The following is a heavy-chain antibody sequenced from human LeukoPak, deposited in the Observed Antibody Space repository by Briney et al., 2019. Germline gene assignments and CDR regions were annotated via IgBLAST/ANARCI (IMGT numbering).Heavy chain of an antibody. CDR2: IDHRGSS. V-gene: IGHV4-34*01. Sequence: SETLSLTCAVHGESFIAYFWSWIRHVPGKGLEWIGEIDHRGSSNYNPPLKSRATISVDTSKNHFSLSLTSVSAADTGVYYCATRSSTLAAARCFDDWGQGTVVTVSS. J-gene: IGHJ4*03. CDR1: GESFIAYF. CDR3: ATRSSTLAAARCFDD. D-gene: IGHD6-6*01.